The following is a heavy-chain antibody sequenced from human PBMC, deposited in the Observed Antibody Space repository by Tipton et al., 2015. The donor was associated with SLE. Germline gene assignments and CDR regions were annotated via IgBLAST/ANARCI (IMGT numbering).Heavy chain of an antibody. CDR2: INRDGSEK. J-gene: IGHJ3*02. CDR1: GFTFSLYW. D-gene: IGHD2-21*01. V-gene: IGHV3-7*01. CDR3: ARVSVAPDAFDM. Sequence: SLRLSCAPSGFTFSLYWMSWVRQGPGKGREWVAYINRDGSEKYYGDSVKGRFTISRDNAKNSLSLQMISLGAEDTAVYYCARVSVAPDAFDMWGHGTVVTVFS.